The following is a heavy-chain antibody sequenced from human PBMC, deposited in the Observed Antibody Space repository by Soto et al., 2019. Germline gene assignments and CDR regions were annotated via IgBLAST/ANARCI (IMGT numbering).Heavy chain of an antibody. CDR3: AIGGGQIYYKGLDV. CDR1: GLFFSDYY. V-gene: IGHV3-11*01. D-gene: IGHD3-10*01. Sequence: PGGSLRLSCAASGLFFSDYYLSWMRQAPGKALECVAYISGTGDTKYYADSVTGRFTISRDNPKNSLYLQMNSLRPEDAAVYYCAIGGGQIYYKGLDVWGQGTTVTVYS. CDR2: ISGTGDTK. J-gene: IGHJ6*02.